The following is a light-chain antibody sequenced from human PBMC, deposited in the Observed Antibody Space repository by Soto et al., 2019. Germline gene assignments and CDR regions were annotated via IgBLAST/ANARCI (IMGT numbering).Light chain of an antibody. CDR2: GAS. J-gene: IGKJ1*01. V-gene: IGKV3-15*01. CDR1: QSVSSN. CDR3: QQYNNWPRT. Sequence: EIVMTQSPATLSVSPGERATLSCRASQSVSSNLAWYQQKPGQAPRLLTYGASTRATGIPARFSGSGSGTEFTLTISSLQSEDFAVYYCQQYNNWPRTFGQGTEV.